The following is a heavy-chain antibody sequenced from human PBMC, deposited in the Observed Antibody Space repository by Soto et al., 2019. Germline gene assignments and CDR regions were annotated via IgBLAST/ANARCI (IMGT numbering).Heavy chain of an antibody. J-gene: IGHJ4*02. CDR3: AREGSGSSRLFYFDY. D-gene: IGHD2-15*01. CDR1: GGSISSGGYY. CDR2: IYYSGST. V-gene: IGHV4-31*03. Sequence: SETLSLTCTVSGGSISSGGYYWSWIRQHPGKGLEWIGYIYYSGSTYYNPSLKSRVTISVDTSKNQFSLKLSSVTAADTAVYYCAREGSGSSRLFYFDYWGQGTLVTVSS.